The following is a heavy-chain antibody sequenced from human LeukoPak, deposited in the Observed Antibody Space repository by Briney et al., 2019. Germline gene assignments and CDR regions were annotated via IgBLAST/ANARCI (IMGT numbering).Heavy chain of an antibody. CDR1: GFTFSSYA. CDR3: AKGEATEISYYYYGMDV. V-gene: IGHV3-23*01. Sequence: GGSLRLSCAASGFTFSSYAMSWVRQAPGKGLEWVSAISGSGGSTYYADSVKGRFTTSRDTSKNTLYLQMNSLRAEDTAVYNCAKGEATEISYYYYGMDVWGQGTTVTVSS. D-gene: IGHD1-26*01. J-gene: IGHJ6*02. CDR2: ISGSGGST.